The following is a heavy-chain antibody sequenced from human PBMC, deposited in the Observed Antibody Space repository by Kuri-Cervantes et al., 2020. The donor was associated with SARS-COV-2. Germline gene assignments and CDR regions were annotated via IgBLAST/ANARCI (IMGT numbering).Heavy chain of an antibody. J-gene: IGHJ4*02. Sequence: ESLKISCTVSGGSISSSSYYWGWIRQPPGKGLEWIGSIYYSGSTYYNPSLKGRVTISVDTSKNQFSLKLSSVTAADTAVYYCARGAYYDFWSGYYPAYYFDYWGQGTLVTVSS. CDR2: IYYSGST. V-gene: IGHV4-39*07. CDR1: GGSISSSSYY. CDR3: ARGAYYDFWSGYYPAYYFDY. D-gene: IGHD3-3*01.